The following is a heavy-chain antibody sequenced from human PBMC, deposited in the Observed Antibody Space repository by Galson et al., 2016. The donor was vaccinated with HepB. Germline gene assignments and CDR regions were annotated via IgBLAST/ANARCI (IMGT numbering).Heavy chain of an antibody. Sequence: ETLSLTCAVSGGSISSSNWWNWVRQPPGKGLEWIGEIYHSGTTNYNPSLKRRVTISVDKSKNQFSLNLSSVTAADTAVYYCARDDVETLGFRGLANWFDPWGQGTLVTVSS. CDR3: ARDDVETLGFRGLANWFDP. D-gene: IGHD3/OR15-3a*01. CDR1: GGSISSSNW. J-gene: IGHJ5*02. V-gene: IGHV4-4*02. CDR2: IYHSGTT.